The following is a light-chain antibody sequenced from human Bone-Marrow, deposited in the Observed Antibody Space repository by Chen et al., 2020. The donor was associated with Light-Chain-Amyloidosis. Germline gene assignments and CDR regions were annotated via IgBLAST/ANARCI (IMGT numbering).Light chain of an antibody. CDR2: RHT. CDR1: DLPTKY. CDR3: QSADSSGTYEVI. Sequence: SYELTQPPSVSVSPGQTARITCSGDDLPTKYAYWYQQKPGQAPELVIHRHTERPSGISERFSGHSSGTTAPLTISGGQAEDEADYHCQSADSSGTYEVIFGGGTKLTVL. V-gene: IGLV3-25*03. J-gene: IGLJ2*01.